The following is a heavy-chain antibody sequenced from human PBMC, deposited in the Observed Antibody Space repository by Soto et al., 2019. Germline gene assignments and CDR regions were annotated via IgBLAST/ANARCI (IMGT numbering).Heavy chain of an antibody. CDR2: INHSGST. CDR1: GGSFSGYY. Sequence: QVQLQQWGAGLLKPSETLSLTCAVYGGSFSGYYWTWIRQPPGKGLEWIGEINHSGSTNYNPSLKSRVTISVDTSKNQFSLKLSSVTAADTAVYYCASPPIPTAGGWFDPWGQGTLVTVSS. V-gene: IGHV4-34*01. J-gene: IGHJ5*02. CDR3: ASPPIPTAGGWFDP. D-gene: IGHD2-15*01.